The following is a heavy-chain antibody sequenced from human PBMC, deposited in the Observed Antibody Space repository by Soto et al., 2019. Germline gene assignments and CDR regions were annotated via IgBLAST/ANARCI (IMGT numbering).Heavy chain of an antibody. CDR3: ATGLRYCGGDCDYYYYYGMDV. CDR1: GYTLTELS. Sequence: ASVKVSCKVSGYTLTELSMHWVRQAPGKGLEWMGGFDPGDGETIYAQKFQGRVTMTEDTSTDTAYMELSSLRSEDTAVYYCATGLRYCGGDCDYYYYYGMDVWGQGTTVTRLL. CDR2: FDPGDGET. J-gene: IGHJ6*02. V-gene: IGHV1-24*01. D-gene: IGHD2-21*02.